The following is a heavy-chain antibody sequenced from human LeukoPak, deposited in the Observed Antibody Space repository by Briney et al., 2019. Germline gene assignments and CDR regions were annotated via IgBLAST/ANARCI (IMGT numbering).Heavy chain of an antibody. V-gene: IGHV4-39*07. CDR2: VHLDGRT. CDR1: GGSIISSIYY. Sequence: PSETLSLTCTVSGGSIISSIYYWAWIRQPPRKGLEWIGEVHLDGRTNFNPSLKSRLTMSVDLSENHVSLKLTSVTAADTAVYYCAREGGFYRPLDYSGQGTLVTVSS. D-gene: IGHD6-25*01. CDR3: AREGGFYRPLDY. J-gene: IGHJ4*02.